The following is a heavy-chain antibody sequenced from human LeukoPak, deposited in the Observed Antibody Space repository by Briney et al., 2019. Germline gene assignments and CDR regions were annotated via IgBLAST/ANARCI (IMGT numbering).Heavy chain of an antibody. CDR2: IYPGDSDT. V-gene: IGHV5-51*01. J-gene: IGHJ4*02. Sequence: GESLKISCKGSGYSFTSYWIGWVRQMPGKGLEWMGIIYPGDSDTRYSPSFQGQVTISADKSISTAYLQWSSLKASDTAMYYCARPRYYHDSSGYTLYYFDYWGQGTLVTVSS. CDR3: ARPRYYHDSSGYTLYYFDY. D-gene: IGHD3-22*01. CDR1: GYSFTSYW.